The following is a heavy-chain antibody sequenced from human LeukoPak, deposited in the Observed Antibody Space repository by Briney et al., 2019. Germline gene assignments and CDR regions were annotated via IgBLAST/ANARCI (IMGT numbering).Heavy chain of an antibody. D-gene: IGHD2-2*01. CDR2: IIPIFGTA. CDR1: GYSFTDYY. CDR3: ARGEDVVVPAAKGEYYYYYMDV. V-gene: IGHV1-69*05. Sequence: GASVKVSCKTSGYSFTDYYMHWVRQAPGQGLEWMGGIIPIFGTANYAQKFQGRVTITTDESTSTAYMELSSLRSEDTAVYYCARGEDVVVPAAKGEYYYYYMDVWGKGTTVTVSS. J-gene: IGHJ6*03.